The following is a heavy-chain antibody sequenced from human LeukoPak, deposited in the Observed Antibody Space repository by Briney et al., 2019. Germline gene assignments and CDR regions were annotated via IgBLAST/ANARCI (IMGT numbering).Heavy chain of an antibody. V-gene: IGHV1-2*02. Sequence: ASVKVSCKASGYTFTGYYMHWVRQAPGQGLEWMGWINPNSGGTNHAQKFQGRVTMTRDTSISTAYMELSRLRSDDTAVYYCAIYSGMIVVVITTESRPSDAFDIWGQGTMVTVSS. CDR3: AIYSGMIVVVITTESRPSDAFDI. CDR1: GYTFTGYY. CDR2: INPNSGGT. D-gene: IGHD3-22*01. J-gene: IGHJ3*02.